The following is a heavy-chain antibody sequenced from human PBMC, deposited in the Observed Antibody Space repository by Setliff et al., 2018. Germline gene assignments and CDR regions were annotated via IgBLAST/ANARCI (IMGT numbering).Heavy chain of an antibody. CDR2: ISGSSGYK. D-gene: IGHD6-13*01. CDR3: ARDPPGMNAFDI. Sequence: LRLSCAASGFTFESHTMNWVRQAPGKGLEWVSSISGSSGYKYYADSLKGRFTISRDNAKSSLCLQVDSLRAGDTAVYYCARDPPGMNAFDIWGHGTMVTVSS. CDR1: GFTFESHT. J-gene: IGHJ3*02. V-gene: IGHV3-21*01.